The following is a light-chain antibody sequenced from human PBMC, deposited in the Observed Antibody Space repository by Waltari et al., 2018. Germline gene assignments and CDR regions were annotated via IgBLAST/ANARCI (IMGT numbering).Light chain of an antibody. Sequence: QSALTQPASVSGSPGQSITISCTGTSSDIGAFKYVSWYQQHPGKAPKLILYDVNCRPSGVANQFSGSKSGNTASLTISGLQAEDEADYYCSSYTTSSTYILGTGTKVTVL. CDR2: DVN. J-gene: IGLJ1*01. CDR3: SSYTTSSTYI. V-gene: IGLV2-14*03. CDR1: SSDIGAFKY.